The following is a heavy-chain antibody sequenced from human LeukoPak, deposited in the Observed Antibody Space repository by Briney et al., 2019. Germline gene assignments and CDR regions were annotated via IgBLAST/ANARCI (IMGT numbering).Heavy chain of an antibody. D-gene: IGHD2-2*01. CDR1: GGTFSSYA. V-gene: IGHV1-69*13. Sequence: SVKVSCKASGGTFSSYAISWVRQAPGQGLESMGGIIPIVGTANYAQKFQGRVTITADESTSTAYMELSSLRSEDTAVYYCAREHCSSTSCYGFDPWGQGTLVTVSS. CDR2: IIPIVGTA. J-gene: IGHJ5*02. CDR3: AREHCSSTSCYGFDP.